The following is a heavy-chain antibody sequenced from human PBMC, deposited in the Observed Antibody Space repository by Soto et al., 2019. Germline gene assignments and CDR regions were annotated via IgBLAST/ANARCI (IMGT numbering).Heavy chain of an antibody. CDR3: TADTAMTNYGMDV. D-gene: IGHD5-18*01. V-gene: IGHV3-73*02. CDR1: GFTFSGSA. CDR2: IRSKANSYAT. J-gene: IGHJ6*02. Sequence: EVQLVESGGGLDQPGGSLKLSCAASGFTFSGSAMHWVRQASGKGLEWVGRIRSKANSYATAYAASVKGRFTISRDDSKNTAYLQMNSLKTEDTAVYYCTADTAMTNYGMDVWGQGTTVTVSS.